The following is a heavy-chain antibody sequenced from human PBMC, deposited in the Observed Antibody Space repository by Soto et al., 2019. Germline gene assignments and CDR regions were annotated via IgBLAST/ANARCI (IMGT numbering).Heavy chain of an antibody. V-gene: IGHV1-69*02. Sequence: QVQLVQSGAEVKKPGSSVKVSCKASGGTFSSYTISWVRQAPGQGLEWMGRIIPILGIANYAQKFQGRVTITADKSTSTAYMELSSLRSEDTAVYYYARAGYSSGWWFFDYWGQGTLVTVSS. CDR3: ARAGYSSGWWFFDY. CDR2: IIPILGIA. CDR1: GGTFSSYT. D-gene: IGHD6-19*01. J-gene: IGHJ4*02.